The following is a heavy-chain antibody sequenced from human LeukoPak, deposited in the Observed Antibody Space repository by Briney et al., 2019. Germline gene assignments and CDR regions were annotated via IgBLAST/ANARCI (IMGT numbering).Heavy chain of an antibody. Sequence: SETLSLTCTVFGGSISSGDYYWSWIRQPPGKGLEWIGYIYYSGSTYYNPSLKSRVGISVDTSKNQFSLRLSSVTAANTAVYYCARELAAFDYWGQGTLVTVSS. CDR2: IYYSGST. CDR1: GGSISSGDYY. D-gene: IGHD6-13*01. CDR3: ARELAAFDY. J-gene: IGHJ4*02. V-gene: IGHV4-30-4*08.